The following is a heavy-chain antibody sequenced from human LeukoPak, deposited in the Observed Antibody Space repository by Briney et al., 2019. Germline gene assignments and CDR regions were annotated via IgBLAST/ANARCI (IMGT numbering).Heavy chain of an antibody. V-gene: IGHV3-21*01. CDR3: ARPPQGLDPVAFDI. J-gene: IGHJ3*02. D-gene: IGHD6-19*01. Sequence: GGSLRLSCAASGFTFSRYSMNWVRQAPGKGLEWVSSIGSSSSYIYYADSVKGRFTISRDNARDSLYLQMNSLRAEDTAVYYCARPPQGLDPVAFDIWGQGTMVTVSS. CDR1: GFTFSRYS. CDR2: IGSSSSYI.